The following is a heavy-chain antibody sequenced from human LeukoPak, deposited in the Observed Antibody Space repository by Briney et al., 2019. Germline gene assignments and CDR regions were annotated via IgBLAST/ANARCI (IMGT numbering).Heavy chain of an antibody. CDR3: ARENYADSGGVDS. J-gene: IGHJ4*02. Sequence: GRSLRLSCAASGFTFSSYGMHWVRQAPGKGLEWVTVMWFDGSHKDYAESVKGRFTISRDNSKNTLYLEMNSLRAEDTAVYYCARENYADSGGVDSWGQGTLVTVSS. CDR2: MWFDGSHK. V-gene: IGHV3-33*01. D-gene: IGHD4-17*01. CDR1: GFTFSSYG.